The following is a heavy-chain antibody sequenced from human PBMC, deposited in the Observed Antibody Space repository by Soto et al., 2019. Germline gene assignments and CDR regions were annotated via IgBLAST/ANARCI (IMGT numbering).Heavy chain of an antibody. CDR1: GFSFSSYV. Sequence: GVSLRLSCIASGFSFSSYVMSWVRQAPGEGLEWVSAIRGGGADTFYADSVKGRFTISRDNSKNTLFLQMNSLRAEDTAVYFCAKEGSGGSDYWGRGALVSVSS. V-gene: IGHV3-23*01. CDR2: IRGGGADT. CDR3: AKEGSGGSDY. J-gene: IGHJ4*02.